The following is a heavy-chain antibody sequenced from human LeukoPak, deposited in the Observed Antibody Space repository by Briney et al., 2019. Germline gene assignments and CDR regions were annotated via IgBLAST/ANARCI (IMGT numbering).Heavy chain of an antibody. CDR2: ISSSSSYI. V-gene: IGHV3-21*01. J-gene: IGHJ6*03. Sequence: GGSLRLSCAASGFTFSSYSMNWVRQAPGKGLEWVSSISSSSSYIYYADSVKGRFTISRDNAKNSLYLQMNSLRAEDTAVYYCASDIVVVPAAIRSYYYMDVWGKGTTVTVSS. D-gene: IGHD2-2*01. CDR1: GFTFSSYS. CDR3: ASDIVVVPAAIRSYYYMDV.